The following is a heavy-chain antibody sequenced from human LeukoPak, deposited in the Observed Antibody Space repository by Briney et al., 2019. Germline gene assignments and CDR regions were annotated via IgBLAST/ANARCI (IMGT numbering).Heavy chain of an antibody. J-gene: IGHJ4*02. D-gene: IGHD1-26*01. Sequence: EASVKVSCKASGGTFSSYTISWVRQAPGQGLEWMGRIIPILGIANYAQKFQGRVTITADKSTSTAYMELSSLRSEDTAVYYCARAGPGIVGATNYWGQGTLVTVSS. CDR3: ARAGPGIVGATNY. CDR1: GGTFSSYT. CDR2: IIPILGIA. V-gene: IGHV1-69*02.